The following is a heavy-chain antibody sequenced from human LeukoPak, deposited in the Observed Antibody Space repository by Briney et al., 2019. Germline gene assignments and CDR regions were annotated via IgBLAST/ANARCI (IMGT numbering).Heavy chain of an antibody. CDR1: GGSFSTYY. V-gene: IGHV4-59*05. D-gene: IGHD2-2*01. CDR3: AAMPMGINTWGLYYYYMDV. J-gene: IGHJ6*03. Sequence: SETLSLTCAVYGGSFSTYYWTWIRQPPGKGLEWIGSIYYSGSTYYNPSLKSRVTISVDTSKNQFSLKLSSVTAADTAVYYCAAMPMGINTWGLYYYYMDVWGKGTTVTISS. CDR2: IYYSGST.